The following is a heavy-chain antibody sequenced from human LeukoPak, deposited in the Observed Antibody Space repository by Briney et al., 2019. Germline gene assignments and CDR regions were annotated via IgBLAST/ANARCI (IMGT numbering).Heavy chain of an antibody. V-gene: IGHV1-18*01. CDR3: ARSGRGTYYYFDL. CDR1: GYTFTRYG. J-gene: IGHJ4*02. D-gene: IGHD5-12*01. CDR2: ISGYNGNT. Sequence: ASVKVSCKASGYTFTRYGMNWVRQAPGQGLEWMGWISGYNGNTNYAQKFLGRVSMTADTATSTAYMELRSLTSDDTAMYYCARSGRGTYYYFDLWGQGTLVTVSS.